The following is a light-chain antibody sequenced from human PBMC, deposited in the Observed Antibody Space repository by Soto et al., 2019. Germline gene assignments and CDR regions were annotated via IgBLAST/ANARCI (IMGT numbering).Light chain of an antibody. CDR2: DAS. CDR1: PSVSSSY. CDR3: QQYGRCPWT. Sequence: EIVLTQSPGTLSLSPGERATLSCRASPSVSSSYLARSQQKPGQAPRLLISDASSRATGISDRFSGSGSGTDCSLTISRLEPEDFAVYACQQYGRCPWTVGRGTKVEVK. J-gene: IGKJ1*01. V-gene: IGKV3-20*01.